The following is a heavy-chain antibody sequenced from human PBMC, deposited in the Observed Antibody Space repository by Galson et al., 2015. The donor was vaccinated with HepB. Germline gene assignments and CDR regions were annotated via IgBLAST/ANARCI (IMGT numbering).Heavy chain of an antibody. CDR1: GFTFSSYA. CDR2: ITGNGGST. D-gene: IGHD6-19*01. Sequence: SLRLSCAASGFTFSSYAMHWVRQAPGKGLEYVSSITGNGGSTYYANSVKGRFTISRDNSKNTLYLQMTSLRTEDTAVYYCMKGDIAVSGRLDYWGQGTLVTVSS. CDR3: MKGDIAVSGRLDY. J-gene: IGHJ4*02. V-gene: IGHV3-64D*09.